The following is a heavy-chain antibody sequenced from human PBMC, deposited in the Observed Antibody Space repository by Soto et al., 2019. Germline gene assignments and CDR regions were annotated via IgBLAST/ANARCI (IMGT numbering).Heavy chain of an antibody. CDR2: ISAYNGNT. J-gene: IGHJ4*02. CDR3: ARALKRSFWSGYYTEYYFDY. Sequence: ASVKVSCKASGYTFTSYGISWVRQAPGQGLEWMGWISAYNGNTNYAQKLQGRVTMTTDTSTSTAYMELRSLRSDDTAVYYCARALKRSFWSGYYTEYYFDYWGQGTLVTVSS. D-gene: IGHD3-3*01. V-gene: IGHV1-18*01. CDR1: GYTFTSYG.